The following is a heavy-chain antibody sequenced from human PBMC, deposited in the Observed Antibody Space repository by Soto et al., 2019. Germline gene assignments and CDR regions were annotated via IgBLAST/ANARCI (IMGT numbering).Heavy chain of an antibody. V-gene: IGHV1-2*02. CDR2: FNPSSGGT. J-gene: IGHJ5*02. CDR3: ARYPAGVNWFDR. D-gene: IGHD3-10*01. CDR1: RYTFTGYY. Sequence: SVKVCCKASRYTFTGYYMHWVRQASGQGLEWMGWFNPSSGGTNYAQKFQGRVTMTRDTSISTAYMELSRLRSDDTAVYYCARYPAGVNWFDRWGQGTMVTVSS.